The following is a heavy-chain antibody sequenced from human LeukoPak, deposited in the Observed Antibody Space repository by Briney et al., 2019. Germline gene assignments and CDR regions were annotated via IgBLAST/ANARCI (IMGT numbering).Heavy chain of an antibody. D-gene: IGHD3-16*02. V-gene: IGHV4-59*08. J-gene: IGHJ4*02. CDR1: GGSISTYY. Sequence: KPSETLSLTCTVSGGSISTYYWSWIRQPPGKGLEWIGYVYYSGSTNHNPSLKSRVIISVDTSKNQFSLKLSSVTAADTAVYYCARVFDALSAEYDYVWGSYRFFDHWGQGTLVTVSS. CDR2: VYYSGST. CDR3: ARVFDALSAEYDYVWGSYRFFDH.